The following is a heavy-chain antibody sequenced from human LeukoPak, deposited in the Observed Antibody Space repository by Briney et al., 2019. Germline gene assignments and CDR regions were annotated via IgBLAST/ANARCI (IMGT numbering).Heavy chain of an antibody. Sequence: GGSLRLSCAASGFTFSNAWMSWVRQAPGKGLEWVGRIKSKTDGGTTDYAAPVKGRFTISRDDSKNTLYLQMNSLRAEDTAVYYCAKRPIRLLEWLLIDYWGQGTLVTVSS. V-gene: IGHV3-15*01. CDR2: IKSKTDGGTT. CDR1: GFTFSNAW. D-gene: IGHD3-3*01. J-gene: IGHJ4*02. CDR3: AKRPIRLLEWLLIDY.